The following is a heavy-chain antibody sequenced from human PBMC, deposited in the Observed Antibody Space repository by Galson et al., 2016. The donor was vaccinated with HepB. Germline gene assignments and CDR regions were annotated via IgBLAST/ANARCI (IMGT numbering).Heavy chain of an antibody. V-gene: IGHV5-51*01. CDR2: IFPGDSDS. CDR1: GYSFNSYW. D-gene: IGHD3-22*01. J-gene: IGHJ4*02. CDR3: ARQLNGYFFDF. Sequence: QSGAAVKEPGESLKISCTGSGYSFNSYWIGWVRQRPGKGLEWMGVIFPGDSDSRYNPSFEGQVTFSVDKSISTAYLQWSSLEASDTAMYFCARQLNGYFFDFWGQGTRITVSS.